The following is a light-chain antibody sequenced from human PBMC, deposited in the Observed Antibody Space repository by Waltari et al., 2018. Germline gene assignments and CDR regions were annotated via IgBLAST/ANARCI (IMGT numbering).Light chain of an antibody. CDR1: PSIVTY. CDR3: QQSNSLPYT. Sequence: DIHLTQSSSFLSASVGAIGTIPCRASPSIVTYLAWYQQKAGKAPTLLVYGASTLQSGVPSRFSGSGSGTDFTLTISSLQPEDFSTYDCQQSNSLPYTFGQGTKLEIK. CDR2: GAS. J-gene: IGKJ2*01. V-gene: IGKV1-9*01.